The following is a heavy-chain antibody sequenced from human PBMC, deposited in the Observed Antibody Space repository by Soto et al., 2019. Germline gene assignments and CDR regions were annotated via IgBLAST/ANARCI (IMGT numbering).Heavy chain of an antibody. CDR2: IWYDGSNK. Sequence: GGSLRLSCAASGFTFSSYGMHWVRQAPGKGLEWVAVIWYDGSNKYYADSVKGRFTISRDNSKNTLYLQRNSLRAEDTAVYYCARGRLIAARRGYYYYYGMDVWGQGTTVTV. CDR1: GFTFSSYG. CDR3: ARGRLIAARRGYYYYYGMDV. V-gene: IGHV3-33*01. D-gene: IGHD6-6*01. J-gene: IGHJ6*02.